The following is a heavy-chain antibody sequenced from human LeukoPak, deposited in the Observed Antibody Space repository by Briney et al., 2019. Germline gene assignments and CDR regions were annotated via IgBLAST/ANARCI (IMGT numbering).Heavy chain of an antibody. V-gene: IGHV3-72*01. CDR2: SRNKANSYTI. J-gene: IGHJ4*01. CDR1: GFTFSDHY. Sequence: GGSLRLSCAVSGFTFSDHYMDWVRQAPGKGLEWVGRSRNKANSYTIEYDASVKGRFTISRDDSKNSLYLQMNSLKIEDTAVYYCTKLARAPRDFDYWGQGTLVTVSS. CDR3: TKLARAPRDFDY. D-gene: IGHD3-10*01.